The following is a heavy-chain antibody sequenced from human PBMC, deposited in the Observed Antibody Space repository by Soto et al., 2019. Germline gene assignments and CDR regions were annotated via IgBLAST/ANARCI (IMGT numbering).Heavy chain of an antibody. J-gene: IGHJ5*02. D-gene: IGHD3-16*01. CDR1: GGSICSYY. V-gene: IGHV4-59*08. Sequence: PSETLSLTCTVSGGSICSYYWNWIRQPPGKGLEWIGYIYYSGSTYYNPSLKSRVTISVDTSKNQFSLKLSSVTAADTAVYYCARLGAQEIDPWGQGTLVTVSS. CDR2: IYYSGST. CDR3: ARLGAQEIDP.